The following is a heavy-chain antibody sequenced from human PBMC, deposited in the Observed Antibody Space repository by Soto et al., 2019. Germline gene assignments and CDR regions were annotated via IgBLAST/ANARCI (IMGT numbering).Heavy chain of an antibody. CDR2: ISGSGDRT. Sequence: EVQLLESGGGLVQPGGSLRLSCAASGFTFIGHAMSWARQAPGKGLEWVSAISGSGDRTYYADSVKGRFTISRDNYKNTVYLQMDSLRADDTAVYYCASRFGELLLVFDFWGQGTLVSVSS. V-gene: IGHV3-23*01. CDR1: GFTFIGHA. J-gene: IGHJ4*02. CDR3: ASRFGELLLVFDF. D-gene: IGHD3-10*01.